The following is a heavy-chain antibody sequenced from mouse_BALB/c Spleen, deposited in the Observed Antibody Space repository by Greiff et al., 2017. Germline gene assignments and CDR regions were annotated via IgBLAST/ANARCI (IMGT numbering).Heavy chain of an antibody. CDR2: SRNKANDYTT. J-gene: IGHJ1*01. CDR3: ARDAHYYGSSYGYFDV. V-gene: IGHV7-1*02. Sequence: EVKLVESGGGLVQPGGSLRLSCATSGFTFSDFYMEWVRQPPGKRLEWIAASRNKANDYTTEYSASVKGRFIVSRDTSQSILYLQMNALRAEDTAIYYCARDAHYYGSSYGYFDVWGAGTTVTVSS. D-gene: IGHD1-1*01. CDR1: GFTFSDFY.